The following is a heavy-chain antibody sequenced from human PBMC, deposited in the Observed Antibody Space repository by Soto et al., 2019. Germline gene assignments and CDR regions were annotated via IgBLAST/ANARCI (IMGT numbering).Heavy chain of an antibody. D-gene: IGHD3-22*01. J-gene: IGHJ4*02. Sequence: SVKVACKASGGTFNKYTIDWVRQAPGQGLEWMGGIIPLFGTANYAQKFQGRVTITADEAATTAYMELSSIRSEDTAVYYCARQFDYDTSGYYYAYWGQGTLGTVSS. V-gene: IGHV1-69*13. CDR2: IIPLFGTA. CDR3: ARQFDYDTSGYYYAY. CDR1: GGTFNKYT.